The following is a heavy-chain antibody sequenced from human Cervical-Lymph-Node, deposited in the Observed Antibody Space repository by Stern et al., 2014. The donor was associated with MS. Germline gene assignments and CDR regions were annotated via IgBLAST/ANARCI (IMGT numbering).Heavy chain of an antibody. V-gene: IGHV1-69*01. CDR3: AREGIPGAGGTFDN. D-gene: IGHD1-26*01. Sequence: VQLEESGAEVKKPGSSVKVSCNVSEGTFSSYTLNWVRQAPGQGLEWMGGIIPIFATTNYPQRFQGKVTITADGSTSTTYLEVSSLTSEDTAVYYCAREGIPGAGGTFDNWGQGTLVIVSS. J-gene: IGHJ4*02. CDR1: EGTFSSYT. CDR2: IIPIFATT.